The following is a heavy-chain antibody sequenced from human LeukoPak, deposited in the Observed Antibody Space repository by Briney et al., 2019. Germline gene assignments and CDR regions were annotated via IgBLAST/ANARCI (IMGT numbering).Heavy chain of an antibody. CDR2: IYYSGST. CDR3: ARGVYSSGWHDY. V-gene: IGHV4-59*08. CDR1: GGSISSYY. D-gene: IGHD6-19*01. J-gene: IGHJ4*02. Sequence: SETLPLTCTVSGGSISSYYWSWIRQPPGKGLEWIGYIYYSGSTNYNPSLKSRVTISVDTSKNQFSLKLSSVTAADTAVYYCARGVYSSGWHDYWGQGTLVPVSS.